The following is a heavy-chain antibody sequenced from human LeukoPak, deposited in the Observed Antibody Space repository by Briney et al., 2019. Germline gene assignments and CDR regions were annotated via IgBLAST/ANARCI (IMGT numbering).Heavy chain of an antibody. CDR3: ARDAAWGSGWYIGPENNWFDP. Sequence: ASVKVSCKASGYTFTGYYMHWVRQAPGQGLEWMGWINPNSGGTNYAQKFQGRVTMTRGTSISTAYMELSRLRSDDTAVYYCARDAAWGSGWYIGPENNWFDPWGQGTPVTVSS. V-gene: IGHV1-2*02. D-gene: IGHD6-19*01. J-gene: IGHJ5*02. CDR1: GYTFTGYY. CDR2: INPNSGGT.